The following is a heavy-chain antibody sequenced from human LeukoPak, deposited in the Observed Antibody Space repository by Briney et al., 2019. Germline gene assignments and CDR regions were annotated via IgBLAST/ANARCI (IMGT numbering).Heavy chain of an antibody. D-gene: IGHD3-10*01. V-gene: IGHV3-30*18. CDR1: GFTFSCYG. CDR3: AKEMYYYGSGSSRTFDY. Sequence: QPGRSLRLSCAASGFTFSCYGMHWVRQAPGKGLEWVAVISYDGSNKYYADSVKGRFTISRDNSKNTLYLQMNSLRAEDTAVYYCAKEMYYYGSGSSRTFDYWGQGTLVTVSS. CDR2: ISYDGSNK. J-gene: IGHJ4*02.